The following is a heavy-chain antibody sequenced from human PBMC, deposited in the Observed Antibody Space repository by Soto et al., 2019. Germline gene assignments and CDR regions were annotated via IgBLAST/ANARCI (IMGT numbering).Heavy chain of an antibody. CDR3: AKNQGVELVPLATVDWFDP. Sequence: VGSLRLSCAASCFTLENFGMSWVRQAPGKGLEWISSISGSGLNKYYADSVKGRFTISRDNSKNTVYLELSNLRAEDTAVYHCAKNQGVELVPLATVDWFDPWGQGSVVTVSS. D-gene: IGHD1-26*01. CDR1: CFTLENFG. V-gene: IGHV3-23*01. CDR2: ISGSGLNK. J-gene: IGHJ5*02.